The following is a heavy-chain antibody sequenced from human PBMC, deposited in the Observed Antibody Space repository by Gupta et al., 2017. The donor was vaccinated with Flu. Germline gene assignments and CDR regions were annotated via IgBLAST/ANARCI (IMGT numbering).Heavy chain of an antibody. D-gene: IGHD5-18*01. J-gene: IGHJ6*02. Sequence: QVQLVQSGAEVKKPGSSVKVSCKASGGTFSSYAISWVRQAPGQGLAWMGGIIPIFGTANYAQKFQGRVTITADKSTSTAYMELSSLRSEDTAVYYCARRKDTAMVNPQKQLAPYYYYYGMDVWGQGTTVTVSS. CDR3: ARRKDTAMVNPQKQLAPYYYYYGMDV. CDR2: IIPIFGTA. CDR1: GGTFSSYA. V-gene: IGHV1-69*06.